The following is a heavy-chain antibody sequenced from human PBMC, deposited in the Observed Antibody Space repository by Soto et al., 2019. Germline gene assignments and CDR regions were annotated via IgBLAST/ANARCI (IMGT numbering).Heavy chain of an antibody. D-gene: IGHD3-3*01. Sequence: SETLSLTCAVYGGSLSGYYWSWIRQSPGKHLEWIGSSYYRGSTHYNPSLKTRVTISVDTSKNQVFLKVFSVTAADTAVYYCATADGFGVVTPFFEYWGQGILVTVSS. CDR2: SYYRGST. CDR3: ATADGFGVVTPFFEY. V-gene: IGHV4-34*01. CDR1: GGSLSGYY. J-gene: IGHJ4*02.